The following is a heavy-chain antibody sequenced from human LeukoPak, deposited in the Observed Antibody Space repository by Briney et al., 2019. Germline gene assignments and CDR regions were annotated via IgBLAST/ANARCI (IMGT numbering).Heavy chain of an antibody. CDR2: IYYSGST. Sequence: NSSETLSLTCTVSGGSISSGSYYWSWIRQPAGKGLEWIGRIYYSGSTNYNPSLQRRVTISVDTSKNQFSLTQSPVTAADRAVYYCARIGIAAAGTISYYYYMDVWGKGTTVTVSS. V-gene: IGHV4-61*02. CDR3: ARIGIAAAGTISYYYYMDV. CDR1: GGSISSGSYY. D-gene: IGHD6-13*01. J-gene: IGHJ6*03.